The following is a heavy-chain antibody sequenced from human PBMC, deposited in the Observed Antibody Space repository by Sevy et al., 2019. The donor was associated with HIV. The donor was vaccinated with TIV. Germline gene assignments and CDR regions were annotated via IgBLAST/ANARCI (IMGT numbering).Heavy chain of an antibody. V-gene: IGHV3-7*01. CDR2: MNADGSDK. CDR3: AHETFGRFES. J-gene: IGHJ4*02. CDR1: GFTFSANW. D-gene: IGHD3-16*01. Sequence: GGCLRLYCAASGFTFSANWMNWVRQAPGKGLEWVANMNADGSDKYYVDSVEGRFIISRDNAKNLLFLQMNSLRVEDTAVYYCAHETFGRFESWGQGTLVTVSS.